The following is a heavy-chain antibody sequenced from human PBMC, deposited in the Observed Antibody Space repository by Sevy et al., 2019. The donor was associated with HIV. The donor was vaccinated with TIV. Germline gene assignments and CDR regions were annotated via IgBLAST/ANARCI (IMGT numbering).Heavy chain of an antibody. CDR2: FNPNNGDS. CDR3: TRDDIYSHPWEFDW. D-gene: IGHD1-26*01. J-gene: IGHJ4*01. Sequence: GASVKVSCKASGFTFSDYYMHWVRQAPGQGLEWMGWFNPNNGDSRSAQKFQGRVTLTGDMSISTAYMELTRLRSDETAIYFCTRDDIYSHPWEFDWWGHGALVTVSS. CDR1: GFTFSDYY. V-gene: IGHV1-2*02.